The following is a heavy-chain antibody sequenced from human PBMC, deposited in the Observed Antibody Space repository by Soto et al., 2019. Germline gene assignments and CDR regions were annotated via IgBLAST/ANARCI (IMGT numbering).Heavy chain of an antibody. Sequence: GGSLRLSCVASGFTFNNYIMHWVRQAPGKGLEWVAAISNDGSNKFEADSVQGRFIISRDNSKNTLFLQMNSLRAEDTAVYYCARDLRDDYVSVPLDSWGQGTLVTVPS. CDR2: ISNDGSNK. V-gene: IGHV3-33*01. CDR3: ARDLRDDYVSVPLDS. D-gene: IGHD4-17*01. CDR1: GFTFNNYI. J-gene: IGHJ4*02.